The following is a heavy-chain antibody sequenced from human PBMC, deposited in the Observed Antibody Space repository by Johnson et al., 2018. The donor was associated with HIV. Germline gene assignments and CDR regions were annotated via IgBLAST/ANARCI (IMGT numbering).Heavy chain of an antibody. CDR3: TTDGGLGSFDI. J-gene: IGHJ3*02. Sequence: VQLVESGGGLVQPGGSLRLSCAASGFTFSTYWMSWVRQAPGKGLEWVGSIKQDGSESYYVDSVKGRFTISRDNSKNTLYLQMNSLKTEDTAVYYCTTDGGLGSFDIWGQGTMVAVSS. V-gene: IGHV3-7*03. D-gene: IGHD7-27*01. CDR1: GFTFSTYW. CDR2: IKQDGSES.